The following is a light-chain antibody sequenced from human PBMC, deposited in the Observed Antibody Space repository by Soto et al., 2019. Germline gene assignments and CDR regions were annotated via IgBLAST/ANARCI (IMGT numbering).Light chain of an antibody. V-gene: IGKV1-5*03. CDR2: EAS. J-gene: IGKJ1*01. CDR1: QRISTW. CDR3: QQYSDYSGM. Sequence: DLQMTQSPSTLSASIGDTVTITCRASQRISTWLAWYQQKPGKAPKLLIYEASTLETGVPSRFSGSGSGTEFTLTISSLQPDDSATYYCQQYSDYSGMFGQGTKVEIK.